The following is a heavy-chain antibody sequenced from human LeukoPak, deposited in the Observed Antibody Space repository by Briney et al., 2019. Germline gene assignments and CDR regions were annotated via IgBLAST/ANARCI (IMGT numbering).Heavy chain of an antibody. J-gene: IGHJ5*02. D-gene: IGHD6-19*01. CDR3: ARAKGIAVADL. V-gene: IGHV3-21*01. CDR2: ISGSSSYI. Sequence: GGSLRLSCAASGFTFSNFQMHWVRQAPGKGLEWVSSISGSSSYIYHVDSVQGRFTISRDNAKNSLYLQLNSLRAEDTALYYCARAKGIAVADLWGQGTLVTVSS. CDR1: GFTFSNFQ.